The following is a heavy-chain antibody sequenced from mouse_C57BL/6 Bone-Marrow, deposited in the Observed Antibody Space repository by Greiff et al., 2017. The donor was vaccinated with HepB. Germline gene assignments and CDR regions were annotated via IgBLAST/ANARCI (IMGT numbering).Heavy chain of an antibody. Sequence: QVQLQQPGAELVKPGASVKMSCKASGYTFTSYWITWVKQRPGQGLEWIGDIYPGSGSTNYNEKFKSKATLTVDTSSSTAYMQLSSLTSEDSAVYYCAIYDSSYRYAMDYWGQGTSVTVSS. CDR1: GYTFTSYW. CDR2: IYPGSGST. J-gene: IGHJ4*01. V-gene: IGHV1-55*01. D-gene: IGHD1-1*01. CDR3: AIYDSSYRYAMDY.